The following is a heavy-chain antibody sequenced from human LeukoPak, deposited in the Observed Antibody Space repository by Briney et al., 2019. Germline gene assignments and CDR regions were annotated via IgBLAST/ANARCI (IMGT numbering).Heavy chain of an antibody. CDR3: ARARGGYAQPYYFDY. J-gene: IGHJ4*02. D-gene: IGHD3-22*01. V-gene: IGHV4-59*01. Sequence: SETLSLTCTVPGGSITSYYWSWIRQPPGKGLEWIGYIYYSGSTNYNPSLKSRVTISVDTSKNQFSLKLSSVTAADTAVYDCARARGGYAQPYYFDYWGQGTLVTVSS. CDR2: IYYSGST. CDR1: GGSITSYY.